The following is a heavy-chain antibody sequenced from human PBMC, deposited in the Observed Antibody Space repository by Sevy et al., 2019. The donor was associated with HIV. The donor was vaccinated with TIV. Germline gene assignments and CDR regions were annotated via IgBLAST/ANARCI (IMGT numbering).Heavy chain of an antibody. V-gene: IGHV3-30*18. Sequence: GESLKISCAASGFTFSKYGMHWVRQAPGKGLEWVAVISYDGGNKYYADSVKGRFTISKDIFKNTLYLQMNSLRAEDTAIYYCAKPGKFSGSYLDAFDIWGQGTMVTVS. CDR3: AKPGKFSGSYLDAFDI. CDR2: ISYDGGNK. CDR1: GFTFSKYG. D-gene: IGHD1-26*01. J-gene: IGHJ3*02.